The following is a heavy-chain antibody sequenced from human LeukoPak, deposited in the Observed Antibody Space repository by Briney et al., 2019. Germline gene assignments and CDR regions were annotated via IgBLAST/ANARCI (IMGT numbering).Heavy chain of an antibody. CDR1: GFSLSNFQ. J-gene: IGHJ4*02. CDR2: IRSKADGGTP. V-gene: IGHV3-15*07. CDR3: TTRSPARYCSDGACYSSADY. D-gene: IGHD2-15*01. Sequence: GRSLRLSCVASGFSLSNFQMYWVRQAPGKGLEWVGHIRSKADGGTPDYIAPVKGRFTISRDDSKDTLYLQMNSLNTEDTAMYYCTTRSPARYCSDGACYSSADYWGQGTLVTVSS.